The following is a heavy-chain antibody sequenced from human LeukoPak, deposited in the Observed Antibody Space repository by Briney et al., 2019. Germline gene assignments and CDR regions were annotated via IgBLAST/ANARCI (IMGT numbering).Heavy chain of an antibody. CDR1: GFTFSSYA. CDR3: ATGPRNIIYSSWDY. CDR2: ISGSGGST. D-gene: IGHD6-6*01. J-gene: IGHJ4*02. V-gene: IGHV3-23*01. Sequence: PGASLRLSCAASGFTFSSYAMSWVRQAPGKGLEWVSAISGSGGSTYYADSVKGRFTISRDNSKNTLYLQMNSLRAEDTAVYYCATGPRNIIYSSWDYWGQGTLVTVSS.